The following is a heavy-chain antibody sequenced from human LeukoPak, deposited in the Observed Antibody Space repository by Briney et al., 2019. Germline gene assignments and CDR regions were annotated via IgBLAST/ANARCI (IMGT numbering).Heavy chain of an antibody. CDR3: AQGSVDLNSGYPYFQY. J-gene: IGHJ4*02. Sequence: SETLSLTCTVSTGDITSDYWSWVRQPPGKGLEWIGNIHYTGRTSYTAFLMSRVTISVDTSKNQSSLTLNSVTAADTAVYYCAQGSVDLNSGYPYFQYWGQGTLVSVSS. D-gene: IGHD3-9*01. CDR2: IHYTGRT. CDR1: TGDITSDY. V-gene: IGHV4-59*08.